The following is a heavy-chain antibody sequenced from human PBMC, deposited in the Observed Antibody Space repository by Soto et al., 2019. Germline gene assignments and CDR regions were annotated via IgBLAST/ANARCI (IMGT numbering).Heavy chain of an antibody. V-gene: IGHV4-31*03. J-gene: IGHJ6*02. CDR3: ARDRGFGMDA. CDR1: GGSINGGRYY. CDR2: IYGSGTT. Sequence: QVPLQESGPGLVKPSQTLSLTCTVSGGSINGGRYYWNWIRQHPGKGLEWIGYIYGSGTTDYNPSLKSRVIISEDTSKNQFSLRLSSVTAADTAIYYCARDRGFGMDAWGQGTMVIVSS.